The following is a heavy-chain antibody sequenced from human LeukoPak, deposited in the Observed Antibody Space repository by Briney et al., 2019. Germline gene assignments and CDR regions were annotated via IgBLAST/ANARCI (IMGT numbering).Heavy chain of an antibody. Sequence: GGSLRLSCAASGFTFSSYAMHWVRQAPGKGLEWVAVIYSGDNTYYADSVKGRFTISRDNSKNTLYLQMNSLRAEDTAVYYCARDGNSISFQHWGQGTLVTVSS. D-gene: IGHD3-3*02. J-gene: IGHJ1*01. CDR3: ARDGNSISFQH. CDR1: GFTFSSYA. CDR2: IYSGDNT. V-gene: IGHV3-66*01.